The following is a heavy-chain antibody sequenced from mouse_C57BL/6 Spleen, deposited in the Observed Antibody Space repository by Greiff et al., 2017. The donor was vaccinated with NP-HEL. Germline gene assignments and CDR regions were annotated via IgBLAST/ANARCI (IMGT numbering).Heavy chain of an antibody. J-gene: IGHJ3*01. V-gene: IGHV1-72*01. CDR3: ESSNWDWFAY. Sequence: QVQLKQPGAELVKPGASVKLSCKASGYTFTSYWMHWVKQRPGRGLEWIGRIDPNSGGTKYNEKFKSKATLTVDKPSSTAYMQLSSLTSEDSAVYYCESSNWDWFAYWGQGTLVTVAA. D-gene: IGHD4-1*01. CDR2: IDPNSGGT. CDR1: GYTFTSYW.